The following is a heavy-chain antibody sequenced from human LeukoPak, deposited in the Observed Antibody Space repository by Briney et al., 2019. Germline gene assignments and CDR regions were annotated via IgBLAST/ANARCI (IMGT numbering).Heavy chain of an antibody. V-gene: IGHV1-2*02. CDR3: ARVGVNYYASGTYYEY. D-gene: IGHD3-10*01. CDR1: GYTFTDYY. CDR2: INPNSGGT. Sequence: ASVEVSCKASGYTFTDYYIHWVRQAPGQEVEWMGWINPNSGGTHYAQKFQGRVTMTRDTSISTAYMELSRLKSDDTAVYYCARVGVNYYASGTYYEYWGQGTLVTVSS. J-gene: IGHJ4*02.